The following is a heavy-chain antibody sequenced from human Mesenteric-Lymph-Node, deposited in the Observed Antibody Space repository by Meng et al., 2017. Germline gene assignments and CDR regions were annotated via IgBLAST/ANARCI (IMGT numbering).Heavy chain of an antibody. CDR1: GFTFSSYW. D-gene: IGHD1-26*01. CDR3: ARDGSGSYYFDY. Sequence: GESLKISCAASGFTFSSYWMSWVRQAPGKGLEWVANIKQDGSEKYYVDSVKGRFTISRDNAKNSLYLQMNSLRAEDTAVYYCARDGSGSYYFDYWGQGTLVTVSS. V-gene: IGHV3-7*01. CDR2: IKQDGSEK. J-gene: IGHJ4*02.